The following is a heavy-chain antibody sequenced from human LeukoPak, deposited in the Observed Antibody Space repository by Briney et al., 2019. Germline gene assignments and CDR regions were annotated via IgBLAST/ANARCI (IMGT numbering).Heavy chain of an antibody. Sequence: SETLSLTCTVSGGSISSYYWSWIRQPPGRGLEWIGYIYYSGSTNYNPSLKSRVTISVDTSKNQFSLKLSSVTAADTAVYYCARHQSRRNYGLDVWGQGTTVTVFS. CDR3: ARHQSRRNYGLDV. V-gene: IGHV4-59*01. CDR2: IYYSGST. D-gene: IGHD6-25*01. J-gene: IGHJ6*02. CDR1: GGSISSYY.